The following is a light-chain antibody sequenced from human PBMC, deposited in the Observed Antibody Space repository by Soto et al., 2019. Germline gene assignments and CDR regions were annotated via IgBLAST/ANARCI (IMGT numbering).Light chain of an antibody. V-gene: IGLV2-8*01. CDR2: EVS. Sequence: QSVLTQPPSASGSPGQSVTISCTGTSSDVGGYNYVSWYQQHPGKAPQLIIYEVSKRPSGVPDRFSGSKSGNTASLTVAGLQAEDEADYYCSSYADTNNYVFGSGTKLTVL. J-gene: IGLJ1*01. CDR3: SSYADTNNYV. CDR1: SSDVGGYNY.